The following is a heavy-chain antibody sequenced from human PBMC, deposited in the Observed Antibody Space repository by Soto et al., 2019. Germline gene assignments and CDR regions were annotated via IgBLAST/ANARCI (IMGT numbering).Heavy chain of an antibody. CDR1: VYTFANYW. J-gene: IGHJ6*02. CDR2: TYPYDSDT. D-gene: IGHD3-10*01. Sequence: WDSQKISCKCSVYTFANYWIAWVRQIPGECLEWMGITYPYDSDTRYSPSFEGQVTISADMSIATAYLQWSSLQASDTAMYFCARPATSGSAVRYYYSSGMDVWGQGTTVTVS. CDR3: ARPATSGSAVRYYYSSGMDV. V-gene: IGHV5-51*01.